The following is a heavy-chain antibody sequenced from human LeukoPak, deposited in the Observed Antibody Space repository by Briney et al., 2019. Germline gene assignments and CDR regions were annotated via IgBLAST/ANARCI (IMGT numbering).Heavy chain of an antibody. Sequence: PGGSLRLSCAASEFTVSSNYMSWVRQAPGKGLEWVSTVSGRSGNTYYTDSVKGRFTISRDNSKNMLYLQMNSLRAEDTAVYYCVQGSFSSGLRCPEYWGQGTLVTVSS. J-gene: IGHJ4*02. CDR1: EFTVSSNY. D-gene: IGHD6-19*01. V-gene: IGHV3-23*01. CDR3: VQGSFSSGLRCPEY. CDR2: VSGRSGNT.